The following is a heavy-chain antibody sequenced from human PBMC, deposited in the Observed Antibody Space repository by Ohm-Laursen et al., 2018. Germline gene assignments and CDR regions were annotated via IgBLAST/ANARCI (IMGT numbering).Heavy chain of an antibody. J-gene: IGHJ4*02. CDR3: AREAFDY. CDR1: GFTFSSYD. V-gene: IGHV3-21*01. CDR2: ISSSSYI. Sequence: GSLRLSCTASGFTFSSYDMNWVRQAPGKGLEWVSSISSSSYIYYADSVKGRFTISRDNAKNSVYLQMNSLRGEDTAVYYCAREAFDYWGQGTLVTVSS.